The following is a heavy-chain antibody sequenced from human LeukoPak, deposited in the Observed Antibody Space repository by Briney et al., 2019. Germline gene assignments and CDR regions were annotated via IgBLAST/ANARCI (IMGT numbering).Heavy chain of an antibody. D-gene: IGHD3-10*01. Sequence: SETLSLTCTVSGYSISSGYYWGWIRQPPGKGLEWIGSIYHSGSTYYNPSLKSRVTISVDTSKNQISLKLSSVTAADTAVYYCAANSADYNTLGSSYKVWGQGTLVTVSS. CDR2: IYHSGST. J-gene: IGHJ4*02. V-gene: IGHV4-38-2*02. CDR1: GYSISSGYY. CDR3: AANSADYNTLGSSYKV.